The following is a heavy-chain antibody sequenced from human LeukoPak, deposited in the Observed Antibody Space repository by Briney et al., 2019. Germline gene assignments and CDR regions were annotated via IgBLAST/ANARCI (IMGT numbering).Heavy chain of an antibody. J-gene: IGHJ3*02. CDR3: AHRLRSAFDI. CDR1: GFSLSTSGVG. Sequence: GSGPTLVNPTQTLTLTCTFSGFSLSTSGVGVGWIRQPPGKALEWLALIYGNANKLYSPSLQSRLTITKDTSKNQVVLTMTNMDPVDTATYYCAHRLRSAFDIWGQGTMVTVSS. V-gene: IGHV2-5*01. CDR2: IYGNANK.